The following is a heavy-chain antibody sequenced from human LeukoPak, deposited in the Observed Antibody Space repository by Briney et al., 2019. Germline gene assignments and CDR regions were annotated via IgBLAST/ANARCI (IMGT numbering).Heavy chain of an antibody. CDR1: GYTFTSYG. J-gene: IGHJ4*02. CDR3: ARGYVEWLLLPTYYFDY. V-gene: IGHV1-18*01. D-gene: IGHD3-3*01. Sequence: ASVKVSCKASGYTFTSYGISWVRQAPGQGLEWMGWISAYNGNTNYAQKLQGRVTMTTDTSTSTAYMELRSLRSDDTAVYYCARGYVEWLLLPTYYFDYWGQGTLVTVSS. CDR2: ISAYNGNT.